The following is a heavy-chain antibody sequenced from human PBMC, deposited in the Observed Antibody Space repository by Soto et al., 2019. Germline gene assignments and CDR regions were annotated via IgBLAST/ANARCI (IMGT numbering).Heavy chain of an antibody. V-gene: IGHV4-31*03. CDR2: IHNSGTT. J-gene: IGHJ5*02. CDR1: GGSISSGGYY. CDR3: ARDRRDWFDP. Sequence: QVQLQESGPGLVKPSQTLSLTCTVSGGSISSGGYYWSWSRQHPGKGLEYIGYIHNSGTTYYNPSLPSRVTISLDTSKNHFSLKLSSVTAADTAVYYCARDRRDWFDPWGQGTLVTVSS.